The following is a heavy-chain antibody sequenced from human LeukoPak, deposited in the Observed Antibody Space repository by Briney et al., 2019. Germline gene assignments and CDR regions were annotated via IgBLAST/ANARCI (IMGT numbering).Heavy chain of an antibody. CDR2: INPKSGGT. CDR3: ARSPDILTGENFDY. Sequence: GASVKVSCKASGYTFSGYYMHWVRQAPGQGLEWMGWINPKSGGTNEAQKFHDRVTMTRDTSIRTAYMEVNRLRSDDTAVYYCARSPDILTGENFDYWGQGTLVTVSS. V-gene: IGHV1-2*02. J-gene: IGHJ4*02. D-gene: IGHD3-9*01. CDR1: GYTFSGYY.